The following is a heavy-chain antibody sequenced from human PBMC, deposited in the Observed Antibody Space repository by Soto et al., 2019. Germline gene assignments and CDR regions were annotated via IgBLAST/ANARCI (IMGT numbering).Heavy chain of an antibody. Sequence: QVQLQQSGPGLVKPSETLSLTCTVSSGPTRSHNWGWIRQPPGRGLEWIGYIYYTGDTSYNPSLTSRVTISADTSTTHISLTLSAVTAADTAVYYCVRQGIGDLHGLVDVGGQGTTVTVSS. CDR3: VRQGIGDLHGLVDV. V-gene: IGHV4-59*08. J-gene: IGHJ6*02. CDR1: SGPTRSHN. CDR2: IYYTGDT. D-gene: IGHD3-10*01.